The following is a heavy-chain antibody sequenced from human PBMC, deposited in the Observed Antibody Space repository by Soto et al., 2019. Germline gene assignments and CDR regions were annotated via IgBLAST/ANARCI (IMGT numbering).Heavy chain of an antibody. CDR2: ISGDAGRT. J-gene: IGHJ4*02. Sequence: EVQLLESGGALVQPGGSLRLSGKASGFTYVNYAMTWSAKAPGKGLEWVSGISGDAGRTFYADSVKGRFTISRDNSKNTVYLQMNSLRVEDTAVYYCVKDTVVVINGGDFDYWGQGTLVTVSS. CDR3: VKDTVVVINGGDFDY. CDR1: GFTYVNYA. D-gene: IGHD3-22*01. V-gene: IGHV3-23*01.